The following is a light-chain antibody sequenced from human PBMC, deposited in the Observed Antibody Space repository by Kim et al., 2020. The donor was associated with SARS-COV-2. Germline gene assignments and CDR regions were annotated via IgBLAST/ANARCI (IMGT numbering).Light chain of an antibody. CDR2: AAS. Sequence: ASVGDRVTITCRASQGISNYLAWYQQKPGKVPKRLIYAASALRSGVPSRFSGSGSGTDFTLTITSLQPEDVAVYYCQQCKGAPWTFGHGTKVDIK. CDR1: QGISNY. J-gene: IGKJ1*01. V-gene: IGKV1-27*01. CDR3: QQCKGAPWT.